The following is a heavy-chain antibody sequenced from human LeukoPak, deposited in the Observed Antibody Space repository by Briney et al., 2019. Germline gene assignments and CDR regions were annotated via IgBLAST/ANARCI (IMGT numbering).Heavy chain of an antibody. D-gene: IGHD1-26*01. CDR1: GYTFTGYY. V-gene: IGHV1-2*04. J-gene: IGHJ6*02. Sequence: ASVKVSCKASGYTFTGYYMHWVRQPPGQGLEWMGWINPNSGGTNYAQKFQGWVTMTRDTSISTAYMELSRLRSDDTAVYYCARGDSGSYFYYYYGMDVWGQGTTVTVSS. CDR3: ARGDSGSYFYYYYGMDV. CDR2: INPNSGGT.